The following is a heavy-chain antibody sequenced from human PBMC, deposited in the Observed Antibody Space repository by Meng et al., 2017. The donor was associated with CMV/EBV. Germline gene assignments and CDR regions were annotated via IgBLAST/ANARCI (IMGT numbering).Heavy chain of an antibody. CDR1: GGSISSSSYY. V-gene: IGHV4-39*01. D-gene: IGHD3-3*01. CDR2: IYYSGST. Sequence: GSLRLSCTVSGGSISSSSYYWGWNRQPPGTGREWIGSIYYSGSTYYNPSLKSRVTISVDTSKNQFSLKLSSVTAAGTAVYYCARQYYDFWSGYLPPGLYGMDVWGQGTTVTVSS. CDR3: ARQYYDFWSGYLPPGLYGMDV. J-gene: IGHJ6*02.